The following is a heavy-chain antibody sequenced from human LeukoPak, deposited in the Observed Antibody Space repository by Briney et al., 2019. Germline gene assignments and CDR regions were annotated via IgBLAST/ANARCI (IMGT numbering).Heavy chain of an antibody. CDR2: IYYSGST. D-gene: IGHD2/OR15-2a*01. V-gene: IGHV4-59*12. J-gene: IGHJ6*03. Sequence: SETLSLTCTVSGGSISSYYWSWLRHPPGKGLEWIGHIYYSGSTNYNPSLKSRVTISIDTSKNQFSLRLSSVTAADTAVYYCARGVDDSATFFYSYYMDVWGKGTTVTVSS. CDR1: GGSISSYY. CDR3: ARGVDDSATFFYSYYMDV.